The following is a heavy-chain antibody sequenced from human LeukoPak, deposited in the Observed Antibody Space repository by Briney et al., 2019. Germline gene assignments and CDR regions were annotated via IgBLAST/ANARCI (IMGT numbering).Heavy chain of an antibody. V-gene: IGHV3-21*01. CDR2: ITTSGRYI. J-gene: IGHJ3*02. CDR3: AREHRPDIVATIKGGAFDI. Sequence: GGSLRLSCAASGFTFSSYAMSWVRQAPGKGLEWVSSITTSGRYIYCADSVKGRFTISRDNAKNSLYLQMNSLRAEDTAVYYCAREHRPDIVATIKGGAFDIWGQGTMVTVSS. D-gene: IGHD5-12*01. CDR1: GFTFSSYA.